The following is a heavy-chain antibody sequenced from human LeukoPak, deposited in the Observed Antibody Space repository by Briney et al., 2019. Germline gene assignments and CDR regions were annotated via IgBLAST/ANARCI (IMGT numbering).Heavy chain of an antibody. CDR2: IYLYGTT. J-gene: IGHJ6*02. D-gene: IGHD1/OR15-1a*01. CDR1: IGSISSSKW. CDR3: ARQKWEQQGRDYYFNGLDV. V-gene: IGHV4-4*02. Sequence: SETLSLTCSVSIGSISSSKWWSWVRQSPVKGLEWIGEIYLYGTTNYNPSFTSRVTMSVDRSRNQFSLKLTSVTAADMAVYYCARQKWEQQGRDYYFNGLDVWGPGTTVIVSS.